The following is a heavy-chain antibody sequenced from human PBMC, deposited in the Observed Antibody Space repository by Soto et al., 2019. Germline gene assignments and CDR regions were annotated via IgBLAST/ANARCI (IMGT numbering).Heavy chain of an antibody. CDR1: GFTFSSYS. CDR2: ISRSSSTT. D-gene: IGHD6-13*01. J-gene: IGHJ4*02. V-gene: IGHV3-48*01. CDR3: ARRGPGTYFDY. Sequence: GGSLRLSCAASGFTFSSYSMNWVRQAPGKGLEWVSYISRSSSTTYYADSVKGRFIISRDNSKNTLYLQMNSLRAEDTAVYYCARRGPGTYFDYWGQGTLVTVSS.